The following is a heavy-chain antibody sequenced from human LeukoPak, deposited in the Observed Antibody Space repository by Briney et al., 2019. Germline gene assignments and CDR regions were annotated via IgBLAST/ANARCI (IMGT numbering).Heavy chain of an antibody. J-gene: IGHJ4*02. V-gene: IGHV1-2*02. CDR3: AREVVVPAAATYYFDY. CDR1: GYTFTGYY. D-gene: IGHD2-2*01. CDR2: INPNSGGT. Sequence: ASVKVSCKASGYTFTGYYMHWVRQAPGQGLEWMGWINPNSGGTNYAQKFQGRVTMTRDTSISTAYMELSRLRSDDTAVYYCAREVVVPAAATYYFDYWGQGTLATVSS.